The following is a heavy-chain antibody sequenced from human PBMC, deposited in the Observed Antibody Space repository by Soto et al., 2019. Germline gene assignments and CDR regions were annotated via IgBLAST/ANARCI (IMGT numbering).Heavy chain of an antibody. J-gene: IGHJ3*02. D-gene: IGHD5-12*01. V-gene: IGHV4-39*01. CDR2: IYYSGST. CDR1: GGSISSSSYY. Sequence: QLQLQESGPGLVKPSETLSLTCTVSGGSISSSSYYWGWIRQPPGKGLEWIGSIYYSGSTYYNPSLKSRGTISVDPSKNQFSLKLSSVTAADTAVYYCARQVIRRGYSGYDGHNSPSRSDAFDIWGQGTMVTVSS. CDR3: ARQVIRRGYSGYDGHNSPSRSDAFDI.